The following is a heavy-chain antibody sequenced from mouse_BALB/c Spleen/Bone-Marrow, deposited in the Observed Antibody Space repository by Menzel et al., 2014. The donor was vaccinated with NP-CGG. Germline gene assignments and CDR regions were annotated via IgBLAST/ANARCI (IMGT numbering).Heavy chain of an antibody. CDR1: GFTFSSYG. Sequence: EVQLVESGGDLVKPGGSLKLSCAASGFTFSSYGTSWVRQTSDKRLEWVATISSGGSYTYYPDCVKGRFTISRDNAKNTLYLQMSSLKSEDAAMYYCARGGLRRNIAYAMDYWSQGTSVTVSS. CDR2: ISSGGSYT. D-gene: IGHD2-4*01. J-gene: IGHJ4*01. V-gene: IGHV5-6*01. CDR3: ARGGLRRNIAYAMDY.